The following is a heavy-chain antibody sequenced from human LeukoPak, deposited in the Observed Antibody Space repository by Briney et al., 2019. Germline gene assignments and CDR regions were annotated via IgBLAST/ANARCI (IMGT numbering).Heavy chain of an antibody. CDR3: AKDVRTKRPPPEGFDY. J-gene: IGHJ4*02. D-gene: IGHD1-14*01. CDR1: GGSISSSSYY. V-gene: IGHV3-23*01. CDR2: ISSSGNNT. Sequence: PSETLSLTCTVSGGSISSSSYYWGWIRQPPGKGLEWVSTISSSGNNTYYTDSVKGRFTISRDNSKNTLFLQMNSLRVDDTAVYYCAKDVRTKRPPPEGFDYWGQGTLVTVSS.